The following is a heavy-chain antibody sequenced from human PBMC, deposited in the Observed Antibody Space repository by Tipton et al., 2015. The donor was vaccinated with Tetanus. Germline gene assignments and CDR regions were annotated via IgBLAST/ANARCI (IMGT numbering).Heavy chain of an antibody. Sequence: SLRLSCAAPGFRFDLYGMAWVRQTPGKGLEWVSAIDWNGGTTGYADSVKGRFTISRDNAKNSLYLEMNSLRAEDTALYHCAKDYYSSGTYFLSHDFWGQGTLVTVSS. CDR2: IDWNGGTT. V-gene: IGHV3-20*01. J-gene: IGHJ4*02. CDR3: AKDYYSSGTYFLSHDF. D-gene: IGHD3-10*01. CDR1: GFRFDLYG.